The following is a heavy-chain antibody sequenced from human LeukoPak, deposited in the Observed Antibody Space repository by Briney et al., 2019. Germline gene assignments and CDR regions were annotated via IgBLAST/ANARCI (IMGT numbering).Heavy chain of an antibody. Sequence: GRSLRLSCAASGFTFDDYAMHWVRQAPGKGLVWVSRISTDGSSTHYADSVKGRFTISRDNAKNTLFLQMNSLRAEDTAVYYCARFRLAGEGEYYFDYWGQGTLVTVSS. V-gene: IGHV3-74*01. J-gene: IGHJ4*02. D-gene: IGHD7-27*01. CDR2: ISTDGSST. CDR1: GFTFDDYA. CDR3: ARFRLAGEGEYYFDY.